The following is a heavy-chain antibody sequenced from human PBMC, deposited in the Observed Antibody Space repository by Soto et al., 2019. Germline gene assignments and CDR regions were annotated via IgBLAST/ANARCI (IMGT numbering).Heavy chain of an antibody. CDR3: ARLGAYFQFLDP. CDR1: VYSFSLNY. D-gene: IGHD2-21*01. CDR2: IYYGGTT. J-gene: IGHJ5*02. Sequence: PSETLSLTLRLSVYSFSLNYWCWSRQYPGKGLEWVGYIYYGGTTSYNPSLKSRVAISLETSKSHFSLRLSSVTAADTAVYYCARLGAYFQFLDPWVTGTLVTVSS. V-gene: IGHV4-59*08.